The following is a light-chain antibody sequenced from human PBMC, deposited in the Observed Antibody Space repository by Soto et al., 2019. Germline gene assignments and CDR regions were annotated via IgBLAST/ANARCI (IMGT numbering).Light chain of an antibody. Sequence: DIQMTQSPSSLSVSIGDRVTITCRSSQSISVYINWYQKKSGTPPKLLMYAASNLQSGVPSRFSGRGSGTDFTLTISSMQPEDFASYYCQQTYRITYTFGQGTKVEI. J-gene: IGKJ2*01. CDR3: QQTYRITYT. CDR2: AAS. V-gene: IGKV1-39*01. CDR1: QSISVY.